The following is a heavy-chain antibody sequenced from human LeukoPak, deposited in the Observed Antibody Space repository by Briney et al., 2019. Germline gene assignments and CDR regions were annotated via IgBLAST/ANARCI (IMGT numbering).Heavy chain of an antibody. CDR1: GGSISSYY. J-gene: IGHJ4*02. D-gene: IGHD1-26*01. CDR3: ARHIGSHDF. CDR2: IYYSGST. Sequence: SETLSLTCSVSGGSISSYYWSWIRQPPGKGLEWIRCIYYSGSTNYSPSLESRVTISVDTSKNQFSLKVTSVTAADTAVYYCARHIGSHDFWGQGTLVTVSS. V-gene: IGHV4-59*01.